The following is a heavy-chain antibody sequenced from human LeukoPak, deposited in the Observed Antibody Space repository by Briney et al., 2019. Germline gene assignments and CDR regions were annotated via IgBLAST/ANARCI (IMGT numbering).Heavy chain of an antibody. Sequence: SETLSLTCAVSGGSISSTNWWSWVRQPSGKGLAWIGEIYHSGNTNYNPSLKSRVTISVDKSKNQFSLKLNSVTAADTAVYYCAKSNGYGLVDIWGQGTMVTVSS. D-gene: IGHD3-10*01. CDR3: AKSNGYGLVDI. CDR1: GGSISSTNW. CDR2: IYHSGNT. J-gene: IGHJ3*02. V-gene: IGHV4-4*02.